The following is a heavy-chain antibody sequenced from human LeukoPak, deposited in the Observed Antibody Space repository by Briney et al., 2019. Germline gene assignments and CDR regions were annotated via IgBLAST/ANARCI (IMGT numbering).Heavy chain of an antibody. J-gene: IGHJ4*02. CDR2: IHPSGIF. Sequence: SETLSLTCAVYGGSCDDYYCSWIRQSPGKGLEWIGEIHPSGIFYHNPSLMSRVTISIETSKSQFSLRLTSVTAADTAFYYCARGRDRSKTGDHWGQGSLVTVSS. CDR1: GGSCDDYY. D-gene: IGHD5-24*01. V-gene: IGHV4-34*01. CDR3: ARGRDRSKTGDH.